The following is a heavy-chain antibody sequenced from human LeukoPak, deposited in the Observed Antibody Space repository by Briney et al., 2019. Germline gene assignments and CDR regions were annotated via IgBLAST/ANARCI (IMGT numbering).Heavy chain of an antibody. D-gene: IGHD3-10*01. V-gene: IGHV3-7*01. CDR3: AKEVPFVLATGDWDS. Sequence: PGGSLRLSCVASGFTFSSNWMGWVRQAPGKGLEWMATIKQDGSAQFSADSVKGRFTISRDNARQTLYLQMNSLRGDDTAVYYCAKEVPFVLATGDWDSWGQGTLVTVSS. CDR2: IKQDGSAQ. J-gene: IGHJ4*02. CDR1: GFTFSSNW.